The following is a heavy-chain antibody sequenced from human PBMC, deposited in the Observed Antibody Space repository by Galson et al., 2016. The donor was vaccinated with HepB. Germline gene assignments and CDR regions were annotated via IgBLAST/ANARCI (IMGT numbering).Heavy chain of an antibody. V-gene: IGHV3-30*04. Sequence: SLRLSCAASGFTFSSYAIHWVRQAPGKGLEWVAVISNDGSNKYYADLVKGRFTISRDNSKNTLYLQMNSLRAEDTAVYYCARAYSPDYWGQGTLVTVSS. D-gene: IGHD2-15*01. CDR3: ARAYSPDY. CDR1: GFTFSSYA. CDR2: ISNDGSNK. J-gene: IGHJ4*02.